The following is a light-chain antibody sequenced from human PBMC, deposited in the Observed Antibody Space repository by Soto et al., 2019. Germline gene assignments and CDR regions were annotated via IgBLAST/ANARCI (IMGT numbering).Light chain of an antibody. CDR2: DNV. CDR3: GAWDSSLNVYV. Sequence: QSVLTQPPSVSAAPGQKITISCSGTSSNIENYYVSWYHQLPGTAPKLLIYDNVKRPSGIPDRFSGSKSGTSATLAITGLQTGDEGDYSCGAWDSSLNVYVFGGGTKVTV. J-gene: IGLJ1*01. CDR1: SSNIENYY. V-gene: IGLV1-51*01.